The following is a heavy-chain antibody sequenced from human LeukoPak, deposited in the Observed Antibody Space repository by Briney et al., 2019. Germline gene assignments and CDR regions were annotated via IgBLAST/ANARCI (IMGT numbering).Heavy chain of an antibody. Sequence: GGSLRLSCVPSGFSFSNYAMSWVRQAPGKGLVWVSRIHNDGSTTNYADSVKGRFTISRDTAKNTLYLQMNSLRAEDTAVYYCARERWNFDYWGQGTLVTVSS. CDR2: IHNDGSTT. V-gene: IGHV3-74*01. CDR1: GFSFSNYA. D-gene: IGHD4-23*01. J-gene: IGHJ4*02. CDR3: ARERWNFDY.